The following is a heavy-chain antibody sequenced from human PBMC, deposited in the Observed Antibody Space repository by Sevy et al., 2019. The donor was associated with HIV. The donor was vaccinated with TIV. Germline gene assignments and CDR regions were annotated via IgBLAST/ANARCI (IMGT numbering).Heavy chain of an antibody. J-gene: IGHJ4*02. Sequence: GGSLRLSCAASTFTLSSYAMHWVRQAPGKGLEWVAVISFDGSIQSYADSVKGRFTISRDNSKNTLYLQMNSLTAEDTAVYYCARSQTHIVADFFDYWGQGTLVTASS. D-gene: IGHD2-21*01. CDR1: TFTLSSYA. V-gene: IGHV3-30*04. CDR3: ARSQTHIVADFFDY. CDR2: ISFDGSIQ.